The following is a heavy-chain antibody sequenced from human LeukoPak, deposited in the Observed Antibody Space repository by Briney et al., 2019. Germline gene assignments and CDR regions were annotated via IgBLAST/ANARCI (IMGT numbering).Heavy chain of an antibody. CDR2: ISSRSDYI. Sequence: GGSLRLSCAASGFTFSSYSMNWVRQAPGKGVEWVSSISSRSDYIYYADSVHVLLTISLDNPNNSLYLQMNSLTAEDTAVYYCATRNPYGSGTYDYWGQGTLVTVSS. J-gene: IGHJ4*02. V-gene: IGHV3-21*01. D-gene: IGHD3-10*01. CDR1: GFTFSSYS. CDR3: ATRNPYGSGTYDY.